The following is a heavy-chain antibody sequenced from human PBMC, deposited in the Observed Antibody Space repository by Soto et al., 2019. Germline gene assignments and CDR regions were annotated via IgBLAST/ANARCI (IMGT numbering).Heavy chain of an antibody. D-gene: IGHD3-22*01. CDR2: ISGSGGST. CDR1: GFTFSSYA. Sequence: GGSLRLSCAASGFTFSSYAMSWVRQAPGKGLEWVSAISGSGGSTYYADSVKGRSTISRDNSKNTLYLQMNSLRAEDTAVYYCANYYYDSSGYPNAEYFQHWGQGTLVTVSS. J-gene: IGHJ1*01. V-gene: IGHV3-23*01. CDR3: ANYYYDSSGYPNAEYFQH.